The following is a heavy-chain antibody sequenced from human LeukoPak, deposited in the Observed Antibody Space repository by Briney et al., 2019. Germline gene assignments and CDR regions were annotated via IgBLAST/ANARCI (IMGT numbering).Heavy chain of an antibody. D-gene: IGHD3-10*02. J-gene: IGHJ6*04. Sequence: AGSLRLSCAASGFTFSSYEMNWVRQAPGKGLEWVSYISSSGSTIYYADSVKGRFTISRDNAKNSLYLQMNSLRAQDTAVYYCAELGITMIGGVWGKGTTVTISS. CDR3: AELGITMIGGV. CDR1: GFTFSSYE. CDR2: ISSSGSTI. V-gene: IGHV3-48*03.